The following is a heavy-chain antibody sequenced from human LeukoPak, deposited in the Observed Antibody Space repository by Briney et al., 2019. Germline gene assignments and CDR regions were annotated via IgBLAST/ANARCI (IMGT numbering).Heavy chain of an antibody. Sequence: PSETLSLTCAVYGGSFSGYYWSWIRQPPGKGLEWIGEINHSGSTNYNPSLKSRVTISVDTSKNQFSLKLSSVTAADTAVYYCARGMSSGWFFPTGYYYYGMDVWGQGTTVTVSS. CDR2: INHSGST. J-gene: IGHJ6*02. V-gene: IGHV4-34*01. CDR3: ARGMSSGWFFPTGYYYYGMDV. CDR1: GGSFSGYY. D-gene: IGHD6-19*01.